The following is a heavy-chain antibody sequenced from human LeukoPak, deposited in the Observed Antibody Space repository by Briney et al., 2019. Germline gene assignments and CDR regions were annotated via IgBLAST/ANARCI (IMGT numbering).Heavy chain of an antibody. CDR1: GGSISSSSYY. D-gene: IGHD3-22*01. V-gene: IGHV4-39*07. CDR2: IYYSGST. CDR3: ARPQVVNDAFDI. J-gene: IGHJ3*02. Sequence: SETLSLTCTVSGGSISSSSYYWGWIRQPPGKGLEWIGSIYYSGSTYYNPSLKSRVTISVDTSKNQFSLKLSSVTAADTAVYYCARPQVVNDAFDIWGQGTMVTVSS.